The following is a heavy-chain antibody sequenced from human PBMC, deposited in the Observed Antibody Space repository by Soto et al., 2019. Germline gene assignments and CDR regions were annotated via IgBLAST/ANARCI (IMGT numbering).Heavy chain of an antibody. CDR1: GFTFSSYS. CDR2: ISSSSSYI. V-gene: IGHV3-21*01. D-gene: IGHD3-10*01. J-gene: IGHJ4*02. Sequence: EVQLVESGGGLVKPGGSLRLSCAASGFTFSSYSMNWVRQAPGKGLEWVSSISSSSSYIYYADSVKGRFTIYRDNAKNPMYLQMNSLRAEDTAVYYCARDLLWFGELRGFDYWGQGTLVTVSS. CDR3: ARDLLWFGELRGFDY.